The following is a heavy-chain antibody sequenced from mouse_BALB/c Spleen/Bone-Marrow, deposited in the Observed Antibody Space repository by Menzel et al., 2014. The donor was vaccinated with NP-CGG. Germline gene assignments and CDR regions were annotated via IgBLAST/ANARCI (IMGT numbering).Heavy chain of an antibody. CDR3: ARWDYAMDY. CDR2: INPGSGGT. J-gene: IGHJ4*01. V-gene: IGHV1-54*01. CDR1: GYAFTNYL. Sequence: VQLQQSGAELVRPGTSVKVSYKASGYAFTNYLIEWVKQRPGQGLEWIGVINPGSGGTNYNEKFKGKATLTADKSSSTAYMQLSSLTSDDSAVYFCARWDYAMDYWGRGTSVTVSS.